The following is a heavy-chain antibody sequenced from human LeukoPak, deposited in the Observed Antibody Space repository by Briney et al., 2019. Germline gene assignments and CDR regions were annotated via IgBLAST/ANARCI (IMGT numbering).Heavy chain of an antibody. D-gene: IGHD3-10*01. CDR1: GFTFSSYA. CDR3: AKGSYYNLDYFDY. V-gene: IGHV3-23*01. J-gene: IGHJ4*02. CDR2: ISGCGGST. Sequence: GGSLRLSCAASGFTFSSYAMSWVRQAPGKGLEWVSAISGCGGSTYYADSVKGRFTISRDNSKNTLYLQMNSLRAEDTAVYYCAKGSYYNLDYFDYWGQGTLVTVSS.